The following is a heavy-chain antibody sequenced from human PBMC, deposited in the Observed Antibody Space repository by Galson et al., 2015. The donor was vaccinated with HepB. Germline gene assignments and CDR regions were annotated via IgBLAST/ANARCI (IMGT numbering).Heavy chain of an antibody. CDR1: GGTFSGYA. CDR3: ARGGYSGYDSYFDY. Sequence: SVKVSCKASGGTFSGYAISWVRQAPGQGLEWMGGIIPISGTANNAQKFQGRVTITADESTSTAYMEMSSLRSEDTAVYYCARGGYSGYDSYFDYWGQGTLVTVSS. J-gene: IGHJ4*02. V-gene: IGHV1-69*13. CDR2: IIPISGTA. D-gene: IGHD5-12*01.